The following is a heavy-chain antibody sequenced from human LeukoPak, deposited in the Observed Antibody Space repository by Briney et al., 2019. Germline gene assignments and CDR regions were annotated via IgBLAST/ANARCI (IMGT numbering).Heavy chain of an antibody. J-gene: IGHJ3*02. CDR3: ARHVSAYDYVWGSYRPLMGAFDI. CDR2: INHSGST. V-gene: IGHV4-34*01. D-gene: IGHD3-16*02. Sequence: SETLSLTCAVYGGSFSGYYWSWIRQPPGKGLEWIGEINHSGSTNYNPSLKSRVTISVDTSKNQFSLKLSSVTAADTAVYYCARHVSAYDYVWGSYRPLMGAFDIWGQGTMVTVSS. CDR1: GGSFSGYY.